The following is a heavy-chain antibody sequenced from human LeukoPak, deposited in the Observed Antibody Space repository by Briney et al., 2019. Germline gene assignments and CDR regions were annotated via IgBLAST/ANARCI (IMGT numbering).Heavy chain of an antibody. V-gene: IGHV3-48*03. CDR3: ARVAGHYYDSSGYRSKSNYFDY. CDR2: ISSCGYTI. Sequence: PGGSLRLSCAGSGFILSGYEMNWVRQGPGKGLEWVSFISSCGYTIYYADSVKGRFTISRDNAKNTLYLQMNSLRAEDTAVYYCARVAGHYYDSSGYRSKSNYFDYWGQGTLVTVSS. CDR1: GFILSGYE. J-gene: IGHJ4*02. D-gene: IGHD3-22*01.